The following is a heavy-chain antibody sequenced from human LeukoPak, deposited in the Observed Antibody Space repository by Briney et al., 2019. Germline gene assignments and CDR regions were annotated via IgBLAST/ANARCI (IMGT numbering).Heavy chain of an antibody. CDR2: INPNSGGT. Sequence: ASVKVSCKASGYTFTSYGISWVRQAPGQGLEWMGWINPNSGGTNYAQKFQGRVTMTRDTSISTAYMELSRLRSDDTAVYYCARDQYYYDSSGFYSWGQGTLVTVSS. CDR1: GYTFTSYG. V-gene: IGHV1-2*02. D-gene: IGHD3-22*01. J-gene: IGHJ4*02. CDR3: ARDQYYYDSSGFYS.